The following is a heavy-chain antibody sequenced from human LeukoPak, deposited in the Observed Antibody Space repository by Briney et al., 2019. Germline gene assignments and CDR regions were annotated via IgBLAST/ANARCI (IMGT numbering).Heavy chain of an antibody. D-gene: IGHD3-3*01. Sequence: PSETLSLTCTVSGGSVSSDSHYWSWIRQPPGKGLEWIGYIYYSGSTNYNPSLKSRVTISVDTSKNQFSLKLSSVTAADTAVYYCARVRQDYDFWSGYYYGMDVWGQGTTVTVSS. J-gene: IGHJ6*02. CDR3: ARVRQDYDFWSGYYYGMDV. CDR1: GGSVSSDSHY. V-gene: IGHV4-61*01. CDR2: IYYSGST.